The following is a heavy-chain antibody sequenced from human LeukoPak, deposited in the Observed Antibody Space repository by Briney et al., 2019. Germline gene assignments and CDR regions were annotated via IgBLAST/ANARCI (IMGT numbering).Heavy chain of an antibody. CDR2: ISGSGGST. Sequence: PGGSLRLSCAASGFTFSSYAMSWVRQAPGKGLGWVSAISGSGGSTYYADSVKGRFTISRDNSKNTLYLQMNSLRAEDAAVYYCAKDGQWLVNLPGMDVWGQGTTVTVSS. V-gene: IGHV3-23*01. J-gene: IGHJ6*02. D-gene: IGHD6-19*01. CDR3: AKDGQWLVNLPGMDV. CDR1: GFTFSSYA.